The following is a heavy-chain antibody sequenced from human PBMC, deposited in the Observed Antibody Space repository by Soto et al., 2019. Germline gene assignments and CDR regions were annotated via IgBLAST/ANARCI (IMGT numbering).Heavy chain of an antibody. J-gene: IGHJ5*02. CDR3: ARHPERIAEIGWFDP. Sequence: EVQLVESGGGLVQPGGSLRLSCAASGFTFSSYSMNWVRQAPGKGLEWVSYISSSSSTIYYADSVKGRFTTSRDNAKNSLYLQMTSLRAEDTAVYYCARHPERIAEIGWFDPWGQGTLVTVSS. CDR2: ISSSSSTI. V-gene: IGHV3-48*01. CDR1: GFTFSSYS. D-gene: IGHD6-13*01.